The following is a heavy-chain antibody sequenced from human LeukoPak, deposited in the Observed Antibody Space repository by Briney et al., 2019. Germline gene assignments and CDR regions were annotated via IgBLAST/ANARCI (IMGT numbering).Heavy chain of an antibody. V-gene: IGHV4-59*08. CDR2: IYNSVTT. CDR1: GGSISGYY. CDR3: ARHGPADSRSYPLDY. Sequence: PSETLSLTCTVSGGSISGYYWSWIRQPPGKRLEWIAYIYNSVTTNYNPSLKSRLTISVDTSENQISLKLSSVTAADTAVYYCARHGPADSRSYPLDYWGQGTLVTVSP. J-gene: IGHJ4*02. D-gene: IGHD3-10*01.